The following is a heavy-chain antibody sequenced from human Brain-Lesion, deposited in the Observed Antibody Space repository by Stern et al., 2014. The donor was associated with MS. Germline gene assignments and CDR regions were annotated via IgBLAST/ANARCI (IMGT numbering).Heavy chain of an antibody. CDR1: GGSISSSNW. CDR2: SDHSGST. CDR3: ARFPASRPHVFDS. D-gene: IGHD6-13*01. Sequence: QVQLVESGPGLVKPSGTLSLTCAVSGGSISSSNWWSWVRQSPGKGLEWIGESDHSGSTIYNPSLKGRAPVKEDKPKTRFPLTRRFVTAADTAVYFCARFPASRPHVFDSWGQGTLVTVSS. J-gene: IGHJ4*02. V-gene: IGHV4-4*02.